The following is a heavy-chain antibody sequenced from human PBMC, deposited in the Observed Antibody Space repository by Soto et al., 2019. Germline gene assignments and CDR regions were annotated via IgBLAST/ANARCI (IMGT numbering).Heavy chain of an antibody. CDR2: IYYSGST. D-gene: IGHD3-3*01. V-gene: IGHV4-59*01. CDR1: GGSISSYY. CDR3: ARDVGVTIFGVVKENWFDP. J-gene: IGHJ5*02. Sequence: SETLSLTCTVSGGSISSYYWSWIRQPPGKGLEWIGYIYYSGSTNYNPSLKSRVTISVDTSKNQFSLKLSSVTAADTAVYYCARDVGVTIFGVVKENWFDPWGQGTLVTAPQ.